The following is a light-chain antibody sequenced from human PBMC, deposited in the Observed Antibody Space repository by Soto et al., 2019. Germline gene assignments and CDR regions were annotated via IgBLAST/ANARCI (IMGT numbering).Light chain of an antibody. CDR2: YDD. CDR1: SSNIGNNA. CDR3: AAWDDSLNGVV. V-gene: IGLV1-36*01. Sequence: QSVLTQPPSVSEAPRQRVTISCYGSSSNIGNNAVNWYQQLPGKAPKLLIYYDDLLPSGVSDRFSGSKSGTSASLAISGLQSEEEADYYCAAWDDSLNGVVFGGGTKLTVL. J-gene: IGLJ2*01.